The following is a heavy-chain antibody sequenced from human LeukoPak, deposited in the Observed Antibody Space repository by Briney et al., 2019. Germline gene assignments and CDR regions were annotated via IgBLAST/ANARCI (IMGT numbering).Heavy chain of an antibody. CDR2: ISGSGGST. CDR3: AREVLLRQQPPYYYGMDV. J-gene: IGHJ6*02. D-gene: IGHD6-13*01. Sequence: QSGGSLRLSCAASGFTFSSYAMSWVRQAPEKGLEWVSAISGSGGSTYYADSVKGRFTISRDNSKNTLYLQMNSLRAEDTAVYYCAREVLLRQQPPYYYGMDVWGQGTTVTVSS. CDR1: GFTFSSYA. V-gene: IGHV3-23*01.